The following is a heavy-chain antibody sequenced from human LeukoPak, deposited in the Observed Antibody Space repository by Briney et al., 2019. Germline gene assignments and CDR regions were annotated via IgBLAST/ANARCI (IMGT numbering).Heavy chain of an antibody. CDR3: ARDVVVVPAAIAGATTNFDY. V-gene: IGHV1-18*01. CDR2: ISAYNGNT. CDR1: GYTFTSYG. D-gene: IGHD2-2*01. Sequence: EASVKVSCKASGYTFTSYGISWVRQAPGQGLEWMGWISAYNGNTNYAQKLQGRVTMTTDTSASTAYVELRSLRSVDTAVYYCARDVVVVPAAIAGATTNFDYWGQGTLVTVSS. J-gene: IGHJ4*02.